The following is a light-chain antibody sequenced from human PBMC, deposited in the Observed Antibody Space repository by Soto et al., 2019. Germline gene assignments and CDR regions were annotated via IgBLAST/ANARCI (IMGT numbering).Light chain of an antibody. Sequence: VMTQSPATLSLSPGERATLSCRASQSVTSNYLAWYQQKPGQAPRLLIYGVSSRATGIPARFSGSGSGTDFTLTISSLEPEDFAVYYCQQRSNWPPTFGQGTRLE. J-gene: IGKJ5*01. CDR1: QSVTSNY. V-gene: IGKV3D-20*02. CDR3: QQRSNWPPT. CDR2: GVS.